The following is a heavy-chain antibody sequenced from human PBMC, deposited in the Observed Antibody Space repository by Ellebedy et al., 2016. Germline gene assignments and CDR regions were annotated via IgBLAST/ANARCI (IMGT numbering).Heavy chain of an antibody. CDR3: ARDSGRITY. CDR2: IKQDGSEK. CDR1: GFTFSTYW. V-gene: IGHV3-7*01. D-gene: IGHD1-26*01. J-gene: IGHJ4*02. Sequence: GGSLRLSCAASGFTFSTYWMSWVRQAPGQGLEWVANIKQDGSEKYYVDSVKGRFTISRDNAKNSLYLQMNSLSAEDTAIYYCARDSGRITYWGQGTLVTVSS.